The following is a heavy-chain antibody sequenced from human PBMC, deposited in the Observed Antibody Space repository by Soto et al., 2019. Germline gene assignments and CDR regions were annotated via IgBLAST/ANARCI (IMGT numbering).Heavy chain of an antibody. CDR3: ARPTSTDLRDPLAI. Sequence: SETLSLTCTVSGGSISSSSYYWGWIRQPPGKGLEWIGSIYYSGSTYYNPSLKSRVTISVGTSRDQFSLNLRSMTAADTAVYYCARPTSTDLRDPLAIWGQGIMVTVAS. D-gene: IGHD4-17*01. CDR1: GGSISSSSYY. CDR2: IYYSGST. J-gene: IGHJ3*02. V-gene: IGHV4-39*01.